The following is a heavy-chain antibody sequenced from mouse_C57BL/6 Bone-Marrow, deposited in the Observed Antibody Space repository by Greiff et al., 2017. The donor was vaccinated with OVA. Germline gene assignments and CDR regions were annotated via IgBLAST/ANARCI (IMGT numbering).Heavy chain of an antibody. CDR1: GYSFTGYF. V-gene: IGHV1-20*01. CDR2: INPYNGDT. D-gene: IGHD1-1*01. J-gene: IGHJ2*01. Sequence: EVQLQESGPELVKPGDSVKISCKASGYSFTGYFMNWVMQSHGKSLEWIGRINPYNGDTFYNQKFKGKATLTVDKSSSTAHMELRSLTSEDSAVYYCARERGYYYGSSYFDYWGQGTTLTVSS. CDR3: ARERGYYYGSSYFDY.